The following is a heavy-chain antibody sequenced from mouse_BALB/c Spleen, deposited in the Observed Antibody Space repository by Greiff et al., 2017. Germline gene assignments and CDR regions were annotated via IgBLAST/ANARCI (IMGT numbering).Heavy chain of an antibody. Sequence: VQLQQSGTVLARPGASVKMSCKASGYSFTSYWMHWVKQRPGQGLEWIGAIYPGNSDTSYNQKFKGKAKLTAVTSASTAYMELSSLTNEDSGVYYCTREDLGYWYFDVWGAGTTVTVSS. CDR2: IYPGNSDT. V-gene: IGHV1-5*01. J-gene: IGHJ1*01. CDR1: GYSFTSYW. CDR3: TREDLGYWYFDV.